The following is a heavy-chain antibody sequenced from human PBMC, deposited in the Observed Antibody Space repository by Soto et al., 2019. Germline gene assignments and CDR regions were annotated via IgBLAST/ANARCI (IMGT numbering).Heavy chain of an antibody. Sequence: QLQLRESGPGLVKPSETLSLTCTVSGGSISGGVGGLYYWSWIRQPPGKGLEWIGYVYDSGSTYYNPSLHKRVTIAVDTSKNQFSLRLSSVTAADTAVYYCAREVIPLTTDWYFDLWGRGTLVTVSS. D-gene: IGHD4-17*01. CDR3: AREVIPLTTDWYFDL. CDR1: GGSISGGVGGLYY. J-gene: IGHJ2*01. V-gene: IGHV4-30-4*01. CDR2: VYDSGST.